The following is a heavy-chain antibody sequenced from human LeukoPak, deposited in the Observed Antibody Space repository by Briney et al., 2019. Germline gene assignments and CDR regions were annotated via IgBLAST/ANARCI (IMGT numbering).Heavy chain of an antibody. CDR3: ASLDTTVTLFDY. J-gene: IGHJ4*02. D-gene: IGHD4-17*01. Sequence: PSETLSLTCTVSGGSITITSYYWSWIRQPPGKGLVWIGYIYHSGSTNYNPSLKSRVTISVDTSKNQFSLKLSSVTAADTAVYYCASLDTTVTLFDYWGQGTLVTVSS. CDR2: IYHSGST. CDR1: GGSITITSYY. V-gene: IGHV4-61*05.